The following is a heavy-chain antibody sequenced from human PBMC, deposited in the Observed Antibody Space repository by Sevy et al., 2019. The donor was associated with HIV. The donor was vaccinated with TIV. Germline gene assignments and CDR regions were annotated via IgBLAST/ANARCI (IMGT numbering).Heavy chain of an antibody. CDR2: VKTDGSGT. CDR3: VRDSGSYSLFDY. V-gene: IGHV3-74*01. CDR1: AFTFSKSW. D-gene: IGHD3-10*01. Sequence: GGSLRLSCTASAFTFSKSWMHWVRQVPGKGLQWVSRVKTDGSGTIYADSVKGRFIISRDNAKNTVYLQMNSLRAEDTAVYFCVRDSGSYSLFDYWGQGTLVTVSS. J-gene: IGHJ4*02.